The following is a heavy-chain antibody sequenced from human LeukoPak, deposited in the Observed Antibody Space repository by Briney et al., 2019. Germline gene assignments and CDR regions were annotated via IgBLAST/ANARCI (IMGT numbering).Heavy chain of an antibody. CDR2: IYHSGST. CDR3: ARNVYSSSWYYFDY. CDR1: GGSISSGGYS. Sequence: SETLSLTCAVSGGSISSGGYSWSWIRQPPGKGLEWIGYIYHSGSTHYNPSLKSRVTISVDRSKNQFSLKLSSVTAADTAVYYCARNVYSSSWYYFDYWGQGTLVTVSS. J-gene: IGHJ4*02. D-gene: IGHD6-13*01. V-gene: IGHV4-30-2*01.